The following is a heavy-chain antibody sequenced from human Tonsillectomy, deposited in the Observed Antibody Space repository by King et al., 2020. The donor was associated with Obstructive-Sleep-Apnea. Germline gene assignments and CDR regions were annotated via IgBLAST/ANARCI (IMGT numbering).Heavy chain of an antibody. CDR3: AGLTTVTEGYFDY. CDR1: GGSIFSYY. Sequence: QVQLQESGPGLVKPSETLSLTCTVSGGSIFSYYWSWFRQPPGKGLEWIGYIYYSGSANYNPSLKSRITISVDTSKNQFSLKLSPVTAADTAVYYCAGLTTVTEGYFDYWGQGTLVTVSS. J-gene: IGHJ4*02. D-gene: IGHD4-17*01. V-gene: IGHV4-59*01. CDR2: IYYSGSA.